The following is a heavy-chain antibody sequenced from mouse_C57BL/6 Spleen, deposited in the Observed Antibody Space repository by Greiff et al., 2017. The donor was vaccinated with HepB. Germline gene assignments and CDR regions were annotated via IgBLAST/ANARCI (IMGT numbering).Heavy chain of an antibody. CDR3: TTGYYGSSYYFDY. Sequence: IQLQQSGAELVRPGASVKLSCTASGFNIKDDYMHWVKQRPEQGLEWIGWIDPENGDTEYASKFQGKATITADTSSNTAYLQLSRLTSEDTAVYYCTTGYYGSSYYFDYWGQGTTLTVSS. CDR2: IDPENGDT. D-gene: IGHD1-1*01. CDR1: GFNIKDDY. V-gene: IGHV14-4*01. J-gene: IGHJ2*01.